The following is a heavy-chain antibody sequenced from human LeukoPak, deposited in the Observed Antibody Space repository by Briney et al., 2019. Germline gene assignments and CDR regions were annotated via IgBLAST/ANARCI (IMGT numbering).Heavy chain of an antibody. CDR2: INSDGSST. V-gene: IGHV3-74*01. J-gene: IGHJ4*02. Sequence: PGGSLRLSCAASGFTFSNYWMHWVRQVPGKGLVWVSRINSDGSSTNYADSVKGRFTISRDNAKNTLFLQMNSLRAEDTAVYYCARRRGIAVAGPLDYWGQGTLVTVSS. CDR3: ARRRGIAVAGPLDY. CDR1: GFTFSNYW. D-gene: IGHD6-19*01.